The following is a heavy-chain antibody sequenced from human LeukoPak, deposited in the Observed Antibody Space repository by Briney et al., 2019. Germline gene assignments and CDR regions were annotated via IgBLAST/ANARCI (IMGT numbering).Heavy chain of an antibody. CDR3: ARVITVRGVIFDY. V-gene: IGHV4-38-2*02. CDR1: GYSISSGYY. D-gene: IGHD3-16*01. CDR2: IYHSGST. Sequence: SETLSLTCTVSGYSISSGYYWGWIRQPPGKGLEWIGEIYHSGSTNYNPSLKSRVTISVDTSKNQFSLNLSSVTAADTAVYYCARVITVRGVIFDYWGQGTLVTVSS. J-gene: IGHJ4*02.